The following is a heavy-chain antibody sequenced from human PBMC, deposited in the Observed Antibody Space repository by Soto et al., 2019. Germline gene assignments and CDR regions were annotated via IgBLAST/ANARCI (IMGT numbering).Heavy chain of an antibody. V-gene: IGHV3-7*03. Sequence: EEQLVESGGGLVQPGGSLRLSCAASGFTFTAYYMTWVRQAPGKGLEWVASIKKDGSEQYYVDSVKGRFTISRDNAKNSLYLQMNSLRAGDTALYYCSRENWFQDFWGQGTLVTVSS. CDR3: SRENWFQDF. D-gene: IGHD3-10*01. CDR2: IKKDGSEQ. J-gene: IGHJ4*02. CDR1: GFTFTAYY.